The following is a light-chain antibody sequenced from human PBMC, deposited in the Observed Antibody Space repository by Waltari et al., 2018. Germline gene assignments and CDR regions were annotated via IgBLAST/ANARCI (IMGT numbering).Light chain of an antibody. J-gene: IGKJ1*01. V-gene: IGKV3-20*01. CDR2: HTS. Sequence: EIVLTQSPGTLSLSPGERATLSCRASQSVDKYLAWYQQKPGQAPRLLIYHTSTRATGIPDRFSGSGFGTDFSLTISRLEPEDFAVYYCQKYNSIPATFGQGTKVEVK. CDR3: QKYNSIPAT. CDR1: QSVDKY.